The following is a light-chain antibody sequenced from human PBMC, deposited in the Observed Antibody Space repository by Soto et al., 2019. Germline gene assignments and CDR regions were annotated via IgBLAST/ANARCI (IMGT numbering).Light chain of an antibody. Sequence: EIVMTQSPATLSVSPGERATLSCRASQSVGRNLAWYQQKPGQAPRLLIYGASTRATGIPARFSGSGSGTEFTXTXXXLQSEDFAIYSCQQYNHWPPLIFGGGTKVEIK. CDR1: QSVGRN. V-gene: IGKV3-15*01. CDR3: QQYNHWPPLI. CDR2: GAS. J-gene: IGKJ4*01.